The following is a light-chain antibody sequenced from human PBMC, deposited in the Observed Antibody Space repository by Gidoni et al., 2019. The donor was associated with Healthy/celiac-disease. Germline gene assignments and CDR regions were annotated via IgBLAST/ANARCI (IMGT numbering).Light chain of an antibody. J-gene: IGLJ1*01. CDR1: SSDVGSYNL. Sequence: PGQSITISCTGTSSDVGSYNLVSWYQQHPGKAPKLMIYEVSKRPSGVSNRFSGSKSGNTASLTISGLQAEDEADYYCGSYAGSSRVFGTGTKVTVL. CDR3: GSYAGSSRV. V-gene: IGLV2-23*02. CDR2: EVS.